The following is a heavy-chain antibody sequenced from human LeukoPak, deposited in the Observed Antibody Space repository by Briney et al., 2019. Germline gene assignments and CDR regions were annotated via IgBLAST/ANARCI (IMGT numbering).Heavy chain of an antibody. CDR1: GFTFSSYS. CDR2: ISSSSSYI. D-gene: IGHD3-3*02. CDR3: ASDKSQSLAFYFFDY. J-gene: IGHJ4*02. V-gene: IGHV3-21*01. Sequence: PGGSLRLSCAASGFTFSSYSMNWVRQAPGKGLEWVSSISSSSSYIYYADSVKGRFTISRDNAKNSQYLQMNSLRAEDTAVYYCASDKSQSLAFYFFDYWGQGTLVTVSS.